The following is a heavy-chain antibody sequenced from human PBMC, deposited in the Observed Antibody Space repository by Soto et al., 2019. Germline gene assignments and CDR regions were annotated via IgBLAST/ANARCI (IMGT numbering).Heavy chain of an antibody. CDR2: ISYDGSDQ. Sequence: QVQLVESGGGVVQPGGSLRLSCVASGFTFRGYAMHCVRQTPEKGLEWVAVISYDGSDQHYQQSVKGRFYISRDNPKNTLYLQMNSLRPEDTAVYYCAKDVGDQGHFDSWGQGALVTVSS. CDR3: AKDVGDQGHFDS. CDR1: GFTFRGYA. J-gene: IGHJ4*02. D-gene: IGHD1-26*01. V-gene: IGHV3-30*18.